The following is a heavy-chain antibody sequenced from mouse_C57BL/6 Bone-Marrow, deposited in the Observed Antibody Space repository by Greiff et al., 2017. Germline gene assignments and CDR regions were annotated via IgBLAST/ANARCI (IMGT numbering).Heavy chain of an antibody. CDR2: IYPSDSET. J-gene: IGHJ4*01. CDR3: ARWGWLLRAMDY. Sequence: QVQLQQPGAELVRPGSSVKLSCKASGYTFTSYWMDWVKQRPGQGLEWIGNIYPSDSETHYNQKFKDKATLTVDKSSSTAYMQLSRLTSEDSAVYYCARWGWLLRAMDYWGQGTSVTVSS. V-gene: IGHV1-61*01. D-gene: IGHD2-3*01. CDR1: GYTFTSYW.